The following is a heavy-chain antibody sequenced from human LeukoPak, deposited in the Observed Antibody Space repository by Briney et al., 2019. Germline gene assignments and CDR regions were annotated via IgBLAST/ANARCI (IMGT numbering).Heavy chain of an antibody. V-gene: IGHV4-59*11. CDR2: IYYSATT. D-gene: IGHD3-22*01. CDR1: VASISSHY. CDR3: ARKRHDSSGYHFDY. J-gene: IGHJ4*02. Sequence: PSETLSLTCTVSVASISSHYWSWFRQPPGKELECIGYIYYSATTDYNPSLKSRVTISLDTSRTQFSLKLDSVTAADTAVYYCARKRHDSSGYHFDYWGQGTQVTVSS.